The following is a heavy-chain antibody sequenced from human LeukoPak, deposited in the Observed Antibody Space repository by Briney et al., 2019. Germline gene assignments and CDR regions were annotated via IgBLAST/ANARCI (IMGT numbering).Heavy chain of an antibody. CDR1: GGTFSSYA. CDR2: IIPIFGTA. D-gene: IGHD2-2*01. J-gene: IGHJ5*02. CDR3: ARGYCSSTSCYDWFDP. V-gene: IGHV1-69*13. Sequence: SVKVSFKASGGTFSSYAISWVRQAPGQGLEWMGGIIPIFGTANYAQKFQGRVTITADESTSTAYMELSSLRSEDTAVYYCARGYCSSTSCYDWFDPWGQGTLVTVSS.